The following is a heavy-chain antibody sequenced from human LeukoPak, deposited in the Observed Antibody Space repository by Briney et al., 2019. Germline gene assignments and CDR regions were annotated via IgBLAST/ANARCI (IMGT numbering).Heavy chain of an antibody. CDR3: ARAPGLYYDILTGYSKAYFDY. V-gene: IGHV4-34*01. D-gene: IGHD3-9*01. CDR2: INHSGST. J-gene: IGHJ4*02. Sequence: SETLSLTCAVYGGSLSGYYWSWIRQPPGKGLEWIGEINHSGSTNYNPSLKSRVTISVDTSKNQFSLKLSSVTAADTAVYYCARAPGLYYDILTGYSKAYFDYWGQRTLVTISS. CDR1: GGSLSGYY.